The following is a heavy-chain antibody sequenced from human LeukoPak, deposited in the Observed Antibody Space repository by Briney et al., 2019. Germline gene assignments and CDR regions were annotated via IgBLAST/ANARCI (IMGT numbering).Heavy chain of an antibody. CDR3: ARPLSYDSSGYYHY. Sequence: SETLSLTCTVSGYSISSGYYWGWIRQPPGKGLEWIGSIYHSGSTYYNPSLKSRVTISVDTSKNQFSLKLSSVTAADTAVYYCARPLSYDSSGYYHYWGQGTLVTVSS. J-gene: IGHJ4*02. CDR2: IYHSGST. V-gene: IGHV4-38-2*02. CDR1: GYSISSGYY. D-gene: IGHD3-22*01.